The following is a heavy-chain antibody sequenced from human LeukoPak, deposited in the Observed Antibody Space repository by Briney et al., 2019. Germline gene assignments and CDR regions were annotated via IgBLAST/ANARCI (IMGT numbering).Heavy chain of an antibody. CDR2: INPSGGST. Sequence: GASVKVSCKASGYTFTSYGISWVRQAPGQGLEWMGIINPSGGSTSYAQKFQGRVTMTRDTSTSTVYMELSSLRSEDTAVYYCARAPGYDFWSGVYGYFDYWGQGTLVTVSS. V-gene: IGHV1-46*01. D-gene: IGHD3-3*01. J-gene: IGHJ4*02. CDR1: GYTFTSYG. CDR3: ARAPGYDFWSGVYGYFDY.